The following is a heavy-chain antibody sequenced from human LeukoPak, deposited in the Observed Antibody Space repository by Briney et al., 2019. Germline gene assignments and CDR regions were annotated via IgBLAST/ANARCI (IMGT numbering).Heavy chain of an antibody. CDR1: GYTFTVYY. J-gene: IGHJ4*02. CDR3: ASPGVPLRDSSGFDY. CDR2: INPNSGGT. Sequence: GASVEVSCKASGYTFTVYYMHWVRQAPGQGLEWMGCINPNSGGTNYAQKFQGRVTMTRDTSISTAYMELSRLRSDDTAVYYCASPGVPLRDSSGFDYWGQGTLVTVSS. D-gene: IGHD3-22*01. V-gene: IGHV1-2*02.